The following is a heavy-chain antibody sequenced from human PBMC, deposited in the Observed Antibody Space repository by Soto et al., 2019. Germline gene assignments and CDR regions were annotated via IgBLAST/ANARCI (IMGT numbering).Heavy chain of an antibody. CDR2: IYYSGST. V-gene: IGHV4-59*01. J-gene: IGHJ4*02. CDR1: GGSISSYY. CDR3: ARGYGDYVSDY. D-gene: IGHD4-17*01. Sequence: QVQLQESGPGLVKPSVPLSLTCTVSGGSISSYYWSWIRQPPGKGLEWIGYIYYSGSTNYNPSLKSRVTISVDTSKNQFSLKLSSVTAADTAVYYCARGYGDYVSDYWGQGTLVTVSS.